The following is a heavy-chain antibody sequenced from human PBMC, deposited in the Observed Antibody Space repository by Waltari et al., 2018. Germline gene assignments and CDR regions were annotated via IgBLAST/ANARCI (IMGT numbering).Heavy chain of an antibody. CDR3: ARGAGATGPTYYYYYGMDV. D-gene: IGHD1-26*01. CDR2: IIPILGIA. Sequence: QVQLVQSGAEVKKPGSSVKVSCKASGGTFSSYTISWVRQDPGHGLEWKGRIIPILGIANYAQKFQGIGTITADKSTSTAYMELSSLRSEDTAVYYCARGAGATGPTYYYYYGMDVWGQGTTVTVSS. V-gene: IGHV1-69*02. J-gene: IGHJ6*02. CDR1: GGTFSSYT.